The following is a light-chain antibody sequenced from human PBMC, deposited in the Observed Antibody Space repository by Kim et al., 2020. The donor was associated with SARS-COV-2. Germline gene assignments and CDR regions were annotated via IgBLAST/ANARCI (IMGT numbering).Light chain of an antibody. V-gene: IGLV2-14*01. CDR1: SSDVGGYNY. Sequence: QSITNSCTGTSSDVGGYNYVSWFQQHPGKAPKLMIYEVSNRPSGVSNRFSGSKSGNTASLTISGLQAEDEADYYCSSYTSSSTLVVFGGGTQLTVL. CDR3: SSYTSSSTLVV. J-gene: IGLJ2*01. CDR2: EVS.